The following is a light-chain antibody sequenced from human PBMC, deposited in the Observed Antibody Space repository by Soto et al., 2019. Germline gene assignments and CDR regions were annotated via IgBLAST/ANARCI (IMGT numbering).Light chain of an antibody. CDR3: SSYTSSSTLLV. V-gene: IGLV2-14*01. J-gene: IGLJ2*01. CDR1: SSDVGGYNY. CDR2: DVG. Sequence: QSALTQPASVSGSPGQSITISCTGTSSDVGGYNYVSWYQQHPGKAPKLMIYDVGNRPSGVSNRFSGSKSGNTASLTISGLPAEDEADYYCSSYTSSSTLLVFGGGTKLTVL.